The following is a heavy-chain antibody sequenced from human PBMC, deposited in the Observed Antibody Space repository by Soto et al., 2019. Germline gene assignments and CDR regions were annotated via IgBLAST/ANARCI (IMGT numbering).Heavy chain of an antibody. V-gene: IGHV4-30-4*01. CDR1: GDSISTVGYF. J-gene: IGHJ5*01. CDR2: IYKSATT. CDR3: ARGRYCLTGRCFPNWFDS. Sequence: PXETLSLTCAVSGDSISTVGYFWAWIRQPPGQALEYIGYIYKSATTYYNPSFESRVAISLDTSKNQFSLNVTSVTAADTAVYFCARGRYCLTGRCFPNWFDSWGQGTLVTVSS. D-gene: IGHD2-15*01.